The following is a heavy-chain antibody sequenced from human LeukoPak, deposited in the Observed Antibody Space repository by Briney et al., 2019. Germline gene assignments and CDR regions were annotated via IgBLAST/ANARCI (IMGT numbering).Heavy chain of an antibody. J-gene: IGHJ4*02. CDR3: ARDSCSGGSCSIDY. CDR2: IYYSGGT. CDR1: GGSISSGGYY. V-gene: IGHV4-31*03. D-gene: IGHD2-15*01. Sequence: SETLSLTCTVSGGSISSGGYYWSWIRQHPGKGLEWIGYIYYSGGTYYNPSLKSRVTISVDTSKNQFSLKLSSVTAADTAVYYCARDSCSGGSCSIDYWGQGTLVTVSS.